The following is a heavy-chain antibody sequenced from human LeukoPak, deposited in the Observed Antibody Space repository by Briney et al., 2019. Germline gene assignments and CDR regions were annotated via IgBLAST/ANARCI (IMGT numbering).Heavy chain of an antibody. V-gene: IGHV4-39*07. J-gene: IGHJ6*03. D-gene: IGHD3-10*01. CDR3: ARGVITMVRGVITAIYYYYYMDV. CDR2: ISCSGST. CDR1: GGSISSCTYS. Sequence: RTSETLSLTCTVSGGSISSCTYSWGWIRQPPGKGLEWIGSISCSGSTYYNPSLKSRVTIPVDTSKNQFSLKLSSVTAADTAVHYCARGVITMVRGVITAIYYYYYMDVWGKGTTVTVSS.